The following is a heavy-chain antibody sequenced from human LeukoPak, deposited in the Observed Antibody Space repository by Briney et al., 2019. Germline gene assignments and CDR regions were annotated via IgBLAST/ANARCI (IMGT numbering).Heavy chain of an antibody. CDR3: ARRRVKSPRWFDP. CDR2: MNPNSGNT. D-gene: IGHD3-22*01. CDR1: GYTFTSYD. V-gene: IGHV1-8*01. Sequence: GASVKVSCKASGYTFTSYDINRVRQATGQGLEWMGWMNPNSGNTGYAQKFQGRVTMTRNTSISTAYMELSSLRSEDTAVYYCARRRVKSPRWFDPWGQGTLVTVSS. J-gene: IGHJ5*02.